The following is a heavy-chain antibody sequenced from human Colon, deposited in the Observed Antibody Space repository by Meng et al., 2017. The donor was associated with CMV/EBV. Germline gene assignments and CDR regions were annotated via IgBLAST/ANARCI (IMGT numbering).Heavy chain of an antibody. D-gene: IGHD2-2*01. CDR2: MNPNSGNT. Sequence: ASVKVSCKASGYTFTSYDINWVRQATGQGLEWMGWMNPNSGNTGYAQKFQGRVTITRNTSISTAYMELSSLRSEDTAMYYCARVSCSSTSCFLYYFDYWGQGTLVTVSS. J-gene: IGHJ4*02. V-gene: IGHV1-8*03. CDR3: ARVSCSSTSCFLYYFDY. CDR1: GYTFTSYD.